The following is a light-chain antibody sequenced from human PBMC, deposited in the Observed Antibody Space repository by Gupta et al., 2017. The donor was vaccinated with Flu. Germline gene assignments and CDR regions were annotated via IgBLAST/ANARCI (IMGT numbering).Light chain of an antibody. J-gene: IGKJ5*01. CDR1: QGVSSY. CDR2: DAS. V-gene: IGKV3-11*01. CDR3: QQRSNWPLT. Sequence: GERATLSCRASQGVSSYLAWYQQKPGQAPRLLIYDASNRATGIPARFSGSGSGTDFTLTISSLEPEDFAVYYCQQRSNWPLTFGQGTRLEIK.